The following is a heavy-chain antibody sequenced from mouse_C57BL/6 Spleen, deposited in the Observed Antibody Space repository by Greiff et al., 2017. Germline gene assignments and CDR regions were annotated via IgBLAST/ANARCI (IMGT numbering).Heavy chain of an antibody. J-gene: IGHJ3*01. D-gene: IGHD2-3*01. Sequence: VQLQQSGAELVMPGASVKLSCTASGYTFTSYWMHWVKQRPAQGLEWVGAIDPADSYTDYNQKFKGKSTMTGDKSSNNAYMQLSSLTSEDAAVYYCARGDDDVYYGGQGTGLTVSA. V-gene: IGHV1-69*01. CDR1: GYTFTSYW. CDR2: IDPADSYT. CDR3: ARGDDDVYY.